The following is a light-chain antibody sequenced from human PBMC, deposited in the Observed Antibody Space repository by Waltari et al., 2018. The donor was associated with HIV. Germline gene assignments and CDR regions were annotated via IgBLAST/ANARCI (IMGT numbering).Light chain of an antibody. CDR1: ESVNSN. Sequence: EIVMIQSPGTLSVSPGARATLSCRASESVNSNLAWHQQNPGQAPRLLIFGASTRATGIAARFSGSASGTEFTLTISRLQSEDFAVYYCQQYYKWPLTFGQGTRLEIK. V-gene: IGKV3D-15*01. CDR2: GAS. CDR3: QQYYKWPLT. J-gene: IGKJ5*01.